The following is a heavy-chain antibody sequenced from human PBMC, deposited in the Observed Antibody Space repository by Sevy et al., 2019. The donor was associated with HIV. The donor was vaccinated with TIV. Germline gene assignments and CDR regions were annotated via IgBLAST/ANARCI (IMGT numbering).Heavy chain of an antibody. D-gene: IGHD2-15*01. Sequence: GESLKISCAASGFTFSSYSMNWVRQAPGKGLEWVSSISSSSSYIYYADSVKGRFTISRDNAKNSLYLQMNSLRAEDTAVYYCARDHCSGGSCLSYYYYYGMDVWGQRTTVTVSS. J-gene: IGHJ6*02. CDR1: GFTFSSYS. CDR2: ISSSSSYI. V-gene: IGHV3-21*01. CDR3: ARDHCSGGSCLSYYYYYGMDV.